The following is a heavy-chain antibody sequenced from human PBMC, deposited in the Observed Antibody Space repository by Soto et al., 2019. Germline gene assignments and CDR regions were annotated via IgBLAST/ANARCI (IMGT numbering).Heavy chain of an antibody. D-gene: IGHD3-3*01. Sequence: ASVKVSCKASGGTFSSYAISWVRQAPGQGLEWMGGIIPIFGTANYAQKFQGRVTITADKSTSTAYMELSSLRSEDTAVYYCARVLAFGVVIGKFDPWGQGTLVTVSS. CDR1: GGTFSSYA. CDR2: IIPIFGTA. V-gene: IGHV1-69*06. CDR3: ARVLAFGVVIGKFDP. J-gene: IGHJ5*02.